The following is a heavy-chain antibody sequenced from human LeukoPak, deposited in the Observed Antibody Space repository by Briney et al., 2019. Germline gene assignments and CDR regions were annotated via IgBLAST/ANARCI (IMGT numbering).Heavy chain of an antibody. CDR1: GGSFSGYY. Sequence: SETLSLTCAVYGGSFSGYYWSWIRQPPGKGLEWIGEINHSGSTNYNPSLKSRVTISVDTSKNQFSLNLSSVTAADTAVYYCARGSPVETATISGWFDPWGQGTLVTVSS. V-gene: IGHV4-34*01. CDR3: ARGSPVETATISGWFDP. D-gene: IGHD5-24*01. CDR2: INHSGST. J-gene: IGHJ5*02.